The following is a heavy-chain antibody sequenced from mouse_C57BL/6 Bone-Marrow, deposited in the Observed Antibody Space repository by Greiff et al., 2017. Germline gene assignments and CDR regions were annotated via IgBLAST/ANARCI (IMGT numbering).Heavy chain of an antibody. V-gene: IGHV1-54*01. CDR1: GYAFTNYL. CDR2: INPGSGGT. Sequence: VQLQQSGAELVRPGTSVKVSCKASGYAFTNYLIEWVKQRPGQGLEWIGVINPGSGGTNYNEKFKGKATLTADKSSSTAYMKLSSLTSEDSAVXFCARAFFYYSNYGCFMDYWGQGTTVTVSS. D-gene: IGHD2-5*01. J-gene: IGHJ4*01. CDR3: ARAFFYYSNYGCFMDY.